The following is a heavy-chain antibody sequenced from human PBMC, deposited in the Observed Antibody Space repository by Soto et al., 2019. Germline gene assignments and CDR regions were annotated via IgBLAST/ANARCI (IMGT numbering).Heavy chain of an antibody. CDR1: GFTFSRAA. Sequence: VQLVESGGGVVQPGRSLRLSCAASGFTFSRAAMHWVRQAPGKGLEWVAVISSDGFNRYFADSVKGRFTISRDDSKSTLYLQMNSLGPEDTAVYYCAKDRKSCSNVGGIFYYYSGMDVWGQGTTVTVSS. V-gene: IGHV3-30*18. J-gene: IGHJ6*02. D-gene: IGHD2-2*01. CDR3: AKDRKSCSNVGGIFYYYSGMDV. CDR2: ISSDGFNR.